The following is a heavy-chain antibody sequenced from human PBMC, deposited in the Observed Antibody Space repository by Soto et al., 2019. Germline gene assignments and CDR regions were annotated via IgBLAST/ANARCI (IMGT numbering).Heavy chain of an antibody. CDR2: IYYSGNT. CDR1: GDSISTADYY. D-gene: IGHD6-6*01. Sequence: SETLCLTCTVSGDSISTADYYWNWIRQPPGKGLEWIGYIYYSGNTYYIPSLKSRVTISVDTSKNQISLKPNSVTAADTAVYYWSIGIYSNSCFFDAWGQGTLVTV. CDR3: SIGIYSNSCFFDA. J-gene: IGHJ5*02. V-gene: IGHV4-30-4*01.